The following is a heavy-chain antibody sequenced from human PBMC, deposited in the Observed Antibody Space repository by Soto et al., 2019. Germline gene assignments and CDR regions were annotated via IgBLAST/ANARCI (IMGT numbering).Heavy chain of an antibody. D-gene: IGHD2-21*02. V-gene: IGHV1-18*04. CDR3: ARDGDCCGDCYSDY. CDR2: ISAYNGNT. J-gene: IGHJ4*02. CDR1: GYTFTSYG. Sequence: ASVKVSCKASGYTFTSYGISWVRQAPGQGLEWMGWISAYNGNTNYAQKLQGRVTMTTDTSTSTAYMELRSLRFDDTAVYYCARDGDCCGDCYSDYLGQGTLVTVST.